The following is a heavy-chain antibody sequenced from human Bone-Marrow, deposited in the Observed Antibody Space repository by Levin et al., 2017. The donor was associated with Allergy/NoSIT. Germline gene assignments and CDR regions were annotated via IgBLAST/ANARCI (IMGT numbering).Heavy chain of an antibody. CDR3: VTGGARRVSPAGAFDF. V-gene: IGHV1-2*02. CDR2: INPNSGGT. J-gene: IGHJ3*01. Sequence: WASVKVSCKASGYTFTAFYLHWLRQAPGQGLEWLGWINPNSGGTSYGQKFQGRVTMTRDTSISAAYMELSSLKFDDTAVYYWVTGGARRVSPAGAFDFWGQGAMVTVSS. CDR1: GYTFTAFY.